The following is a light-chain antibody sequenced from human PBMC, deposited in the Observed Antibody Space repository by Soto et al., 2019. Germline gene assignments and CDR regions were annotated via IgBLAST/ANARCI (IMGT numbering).Light chain of an antibody. Sequence: DIQMTQSPSSLSASVGDRVTITCQASQDISNYLNWYQQKPGRAPRLLIYAVSILQSGVPSRFSGSGSGIDFTLTISGLQPEDFAVYYCQQSHRAPLTFGGGTKVDIK. CDR3: QQSHRAPLT. V-gene: IGKV1-39*01. J-gene: IGKJ4*01. CDR2: AVS. CDR1: QDISNY.